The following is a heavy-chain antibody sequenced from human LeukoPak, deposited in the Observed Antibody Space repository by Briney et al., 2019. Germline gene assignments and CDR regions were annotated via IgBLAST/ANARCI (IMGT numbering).Heavy chain of an antibody. V-gene: IGHV1-2*02. CDR1: GYTFTGYY. CDR2: INPNSGGT. CDR3: ARDSDTAMANFDY. D-gene: IGHD5-18*01. J-gene: IGHJ4*02. Sequence: ASVKVSCKASGYTFTGYYMHWVRQAPGQGLEWMRWINPNSGGTNYAQKFQGRVTMTRDTSISTAYMELSRLRSDDTAVYYCARDSDTAMANFDYWGQGTLVTVSS.